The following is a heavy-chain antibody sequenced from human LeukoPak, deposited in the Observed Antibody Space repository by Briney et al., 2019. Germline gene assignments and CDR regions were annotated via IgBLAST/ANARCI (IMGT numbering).Heavy chain of an antibody. CDR2: IYYNGST. CDR3: AREYSSGWQNYYYYYMDV. D-gene: IGHD6-19*01. J-gene: IGHJ6*03. CDR1: GGSISSYY. Sequence: SETLSLTCTVSGGSISSYYWSWIRQPPGKGLEWIGYIYYNGSTNYNPSLKSRVTISVDTSKNQFSLKLSSVTAADTAVYYCAREYSSGWQNYYYYYMDVWGKGTTVTVSS. V-gene: IGHV4-59*01.